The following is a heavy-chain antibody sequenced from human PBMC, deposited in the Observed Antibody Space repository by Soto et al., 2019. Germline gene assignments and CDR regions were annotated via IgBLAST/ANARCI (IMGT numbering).Heavy chain of an antibody. CDR2: IIPIFGTA. D-gene: IGHD1-7*01. CDR1: GRTFSSYA. J-gene: IGHJ5*02. Sequence: SVKVSCKASGRTFSSYAISWVRQAPGQGLEWMGGIIPIFGTANYAQKFQGRVTMTRDTSTSTVYMELSSLRSEDTAVYYCAREGTRTTGWFDPWGQGTLVTVSS. CDR3: AREGTRTTGWFDP. V-gene: IGHV1-69*05.